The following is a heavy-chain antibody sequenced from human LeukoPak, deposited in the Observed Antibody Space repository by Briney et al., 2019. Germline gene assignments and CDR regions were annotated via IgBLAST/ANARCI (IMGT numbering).Heavy chain of an antibody. J-gene: IGHJ6*03. V-gene: IGHV4-59*01. CDR3: ARVTCSGVSCYHYYYYMDV. CDR1: GGSISNYY. Sequence: SETLSLTCTVSGGSISNYYWSWIRQPPGKGLEWIGYIYHSGSTNYNPSLKSRVTISVDTSKNQFSLRLSSVTAADTAVYYCARVTCSGVSCYHYYYYMDVWGTGTTVTVSS. D-gene: IGHD2-15*01. CDR2: IYHSGST.